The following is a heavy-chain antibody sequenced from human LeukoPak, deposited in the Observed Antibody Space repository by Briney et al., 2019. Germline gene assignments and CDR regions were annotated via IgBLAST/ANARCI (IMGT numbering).Heavy chain of an antibody. J-gene: IGHJ5*02. CDR2: MNPNSGNT. V-gene: IGHV1-8*01. CDR1: GYTFTSYD. CDR3: ARGLSSSWYGNWFDP. D-gene: IGHD6-13*01. Sequence: ASVNVSCKASGYTFTSYDINWVRQATGQGLEWMGWMNPNSGNTGYAQKFQGRVTMTRNTSISTAYMELSSLRSEDTAVYYCARGLSSSWYGNWFDPWGQGTLVTVSS.